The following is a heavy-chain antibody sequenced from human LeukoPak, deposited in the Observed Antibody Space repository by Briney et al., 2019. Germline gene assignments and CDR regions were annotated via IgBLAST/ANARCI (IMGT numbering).Heavy chain of an antibody. CDR1: GFTFSSYA. J-gene: IGHJ3*02. CDR3: AKKSIDYDFWSAFDI. Sequence: HGRSLRLSCAASGFTFSSYAMHWVRQAPGKGLEWVAVISYDGSNKYYADSVKGRFTISRDTSKSTLYLQMKSLRPEDTALYYCAKKSIDYDFWSAFDIWDQGTMVTVSS. CDR2: ISYDGSNK. V-gene: IGHV3-30-3*02. D-gene: IGHD3-3*01.